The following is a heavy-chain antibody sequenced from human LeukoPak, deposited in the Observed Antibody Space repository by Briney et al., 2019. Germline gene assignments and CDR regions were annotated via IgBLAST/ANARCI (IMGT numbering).Heavy chain of an antibody. V-gene: IGHV3-23*01. CDR3: AKDRAVVTLVKFDY. CDR2: ISSSGGST. D-gene: IGHD4-23*01. CDR1: GFTFSSYA. J-gene: IGHJ4*02. Sequence: GGSLRPSCAASGFTFSSYAMSWVRQAPGKGLEWVSAISSSGGSTYYADSVKGRFTISRDNSKNTLYLQMNSLRAEDTAVYYCAKDRAVVTLVKFDYWGQGTLVTVSS.